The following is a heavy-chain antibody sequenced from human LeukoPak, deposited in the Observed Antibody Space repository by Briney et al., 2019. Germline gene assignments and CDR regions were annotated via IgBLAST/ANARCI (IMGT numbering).Heavy chain of an antibody. CDR3: AKDSHSMVRGVIIT. CDR2: ISWNSGSI. J-gene: IGHJ4*02. D-gene: IGHD3-10*01. V-gene: IGHV3-9*01. CDR1: GFTFDDYV. Sequence: GRSLRLSCAASGFTFDDYVMHWVRQAPGKGLEWVSGISWNSGSIGYADSVKGRFTISRDNAKNSLYLQMNSLRAEDTALYYCAKDSHSMVRGVIITRGQGTLVTVSS.